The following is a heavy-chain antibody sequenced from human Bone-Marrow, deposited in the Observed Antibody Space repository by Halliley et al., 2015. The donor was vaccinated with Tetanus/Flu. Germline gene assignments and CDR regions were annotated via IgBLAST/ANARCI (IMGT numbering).Heavy chain of an antibody. J-gene: IGHJ3*02. CDR1: GFTFGSSE. D-gene: IGHD1-26*01. Sequence: LRLSCAASGFTFGSSEMNWVRQAPGKGLEWIGYLHKSGNTNYSPSLKSRVSISGDTSKDQVSLKLTSVAAADTAMYFCARGVGTTRLRAFDIWGQGTMVIVSS. CDR2: LHKSGNT. CDR3: ARGVGTTRLRAFDI. V-gene: IGHV4-59*08.